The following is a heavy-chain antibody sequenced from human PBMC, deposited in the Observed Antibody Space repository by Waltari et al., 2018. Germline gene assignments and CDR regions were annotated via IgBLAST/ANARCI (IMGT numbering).Heavy chain of an antibody. D-gene: IGHD1-1*01. CDR1: GGTLSSYT. V-gene: IGHV1-69*02. CDR3: ARSGEMKGTVDY. Sequence: QVQLVQSGAEVKKPGSSVKVSCKASGGTLSSYTVTWVRQAPGQGLEWMGSIIPFLGISKCAQSLQARLTITVDQSTNTGYMELKSLRPEDTGVYYCARSGEMKGTVDYWGQGTLVTVSS. J-gene: IGHJ4*02. CDR2: IIPFLGIS.